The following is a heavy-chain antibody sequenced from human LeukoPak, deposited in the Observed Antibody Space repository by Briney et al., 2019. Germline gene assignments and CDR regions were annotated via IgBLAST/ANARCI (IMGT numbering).Heavy chain of an antibody. CDR1: GFTFSSYA. CDR3: AKDLGAVLPYFDWFREGGYYYYGMDV. Sequence: GGSLRLSCAASGFTFSSYAMSWVRQAPGKGLEWVSAISGSGGSTYYADSVKGRFTISRDNSKNTLYLQMNSLRAEDTAVYYCAKDLGAVLPYFDWFREGGYYYYGMDVWGQGTTVTVSS. J-gene: IGHJ6*02. D-gene: IGHD3-9*01. V-gene: IGHV3-23*01. CDR2: ISGSGGST.